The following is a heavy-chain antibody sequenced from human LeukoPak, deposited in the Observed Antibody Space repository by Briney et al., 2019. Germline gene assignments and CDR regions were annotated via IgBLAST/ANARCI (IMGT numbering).Heavy chain of an antibody. Sequence: GGSLRLSCAASGFTFNTYAMHWVRQAPGKGLEWVAFIQYDGNSQYYADSVKGRFTISRDNSKNTLYLQMNSLRPGDTAVYHCAKHWLQFNWFDPWGQGTLVTVSS. V-gene: IGHV3-30*02. CDR1: GFTFNTYA. CDR3: AKHWLQFNWFDP. J-gene: IGHJ5*02. CDR2: IQYDGNSQ. D-gene: IGHD5-24*01.